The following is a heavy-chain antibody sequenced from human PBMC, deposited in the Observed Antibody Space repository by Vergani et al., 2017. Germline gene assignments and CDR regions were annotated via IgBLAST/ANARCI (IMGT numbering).Heavy chain of an antibody. J-gene: IGHJ4*02. CDR1: GFSILTSEMC. D-gene: IGHD5-12*01. CDR2: IDWNDNK. Sequence: QVTLRESGPALVKPTQTHTLTCTFSGFSILTSEMCVSWIRQPPGKALEWLALIDWNDNKYFNTSLKTRLTISKDASKNQVVLTMTNMDPVDTATYYCARIRRRGRSGYDIFDFWGQGILVTVAS. CDR3: ARIRRRGRSGYDIFDF. V-gene: IGHV2-70*01.